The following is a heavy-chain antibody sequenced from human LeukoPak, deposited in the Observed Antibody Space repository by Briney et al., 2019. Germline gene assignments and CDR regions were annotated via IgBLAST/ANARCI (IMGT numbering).Heavy chain of an antibody. D-gene: IGHD3-10*01. CDR1: GFTFSSYW. CDR2: INSDGSST. Sequence: PGGSLRLSCAASGFTFSSYWVHWVRQAPGKGLVWVSRINSDGSSTSYADSVKGRFTISRDNAKNTLYLQMNSLRAEDTAVYYCARGPYGDGFQHWGQGTLVTVSS. V-gene: IGHV3-74*01. CDR3: ARGPYGDGFQH. J-gene: IGHJ1*01.